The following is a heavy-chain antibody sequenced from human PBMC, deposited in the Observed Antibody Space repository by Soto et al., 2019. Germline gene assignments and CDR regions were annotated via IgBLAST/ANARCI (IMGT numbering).Heavy chain of an antibody. Sequence: GGSLRLSCAASGFTFSVDDMSWVLQAPGKGLEWVSTISVSDGSTWYTDSVKGRFTVSRDDSQNTLFFQMKNLRPEDTAVYYCAKGGWLEYWGQGTLVTVSS. CDR1: GFTFSVDD. V-gene: IGHV3-23*01. CDR2: ISVSDGST. CDR3: AKGGWLEY. J-gene: IGHJ4*02. D-gene: IGHD2-15*01.